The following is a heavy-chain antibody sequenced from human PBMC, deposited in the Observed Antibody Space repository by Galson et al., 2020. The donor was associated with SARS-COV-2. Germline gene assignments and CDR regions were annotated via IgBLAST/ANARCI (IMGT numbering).Heavy chain of an antibody. CDR2: TYSRGIT. CDR1: GFTVSNNY. J-gene: IGHJ3*02. CDR3: VRESMISPCTFDI. V-gene: IGHV3-53*04. D-gene: IGHD3-22*01. Sequence: TGGSLRPSCAASGFTVSNNYLSCVRHAPGKGLEWVSATYSRGITYYTDTAKGRFTISRHNSKNALYLEMDSLRAEDTAVYYCVRESMISPCTFDIWGQGTMVIVSS.